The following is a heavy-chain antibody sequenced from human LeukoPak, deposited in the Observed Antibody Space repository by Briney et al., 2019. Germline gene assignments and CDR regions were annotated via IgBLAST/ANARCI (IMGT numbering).Heavy chain of an antibody. V-gene: IGHV1-2*02. CDR2: INPNSGGT. CDR1: GYAFTGYY. J-gene: IGHJ4*02. D-gene: IGHD3-22*01. Sequence: ASVKISCKASGYAFTGYYMHWVRQAPGQGLEWMGWINPNSGGTNYAQKFQGRVTMTRDTSLSTAYMELSRLRSDDTAVYYCARIPTYYYDSSGYYDYWGQGTLVTVSS. CDR3: ARIPTYYYDSSGYYDY.